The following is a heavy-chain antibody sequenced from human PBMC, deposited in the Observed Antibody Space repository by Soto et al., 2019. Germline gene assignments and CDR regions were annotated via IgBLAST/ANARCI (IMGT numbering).Heavy chain of an antibody. D-gene: IGHD5-12*01. Sequence: SETLSLTCTVSGGSISSYYWSWIRQPPGKGLEWIGYIYHSGSTNYNPSLKSRVTISVDTSKNQFSLKLSSVTAADTAVYYCARHRADSGYDYFDYWGQGTLVTVSS. J-gene: IGHJ4*02. V-gene: IGHV4-59*01. CDR1: GGSISSYY. CDR3: ARHRADSGYDYFDY. CDR2: IYHSGST.